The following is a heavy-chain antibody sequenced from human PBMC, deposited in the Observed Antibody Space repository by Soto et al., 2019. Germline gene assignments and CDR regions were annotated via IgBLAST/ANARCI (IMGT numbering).Heavy chain of an antibody. J-gene: IGHJ3*02. CDR3: ARDTSGVVVVAAREAFDI. V-gene: IGHV4-31*03. Sequence: NPSETLSLTCTVSGGSISSGGYYWSWIRQHPGKGLEWIGYIYYSGSTYYNPSLKSRVTISVDTSKNQFSLKLSSVTAADTAVYYCARDTSGVVVVAAREAFDIWGQGTMVTVPS. D-gene: IGHD2-15*01. CDR1: GGSISSGGYY. CDR2: IYYSGST.